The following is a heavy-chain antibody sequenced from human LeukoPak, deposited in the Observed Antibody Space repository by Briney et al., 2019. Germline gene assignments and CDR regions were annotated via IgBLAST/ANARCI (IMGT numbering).Heavy chain of an antibody. V-gene: IGHV3-48*03. J-gene: IGHJ6*03. CDR3: ARVKTQLLWFGELYYYYYYMDV. Sequence: GGSLRLSCAASGFTFSSYEMNWVRQAPGKGLEWVSYISSSGSTIYYADSVKGRFTISRDNAKNSLYLQMNSLRAEDTAVYYCARVKTQLLWFGELYYYYYYMDVWGKGTTVTVSS. CDR2: ISSSGSTI. D-gene: IGHD3-10*01. CDR1: GFTFSSYE.